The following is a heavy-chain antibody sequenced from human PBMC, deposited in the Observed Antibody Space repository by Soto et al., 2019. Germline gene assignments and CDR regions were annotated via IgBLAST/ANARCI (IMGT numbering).Heavy chain of an antibody. D-gene: IGHD5-18*01. V-gene: IGHV4-39*01. CDR3: ARHLGVDTAPFWELYYFDY. J-gene: IGHJ4*02. CDR2: IYYSGST. Sequence: TSETLSLTCTVSGGSIISSSYCWGWIRQPPGKGLEWIGSIYYSGSTYYNPSLKSRVTISVDTSKNQFSLKLSSVTAADTAVYYCARHLGVDTAPFWELYYFDYWGQGTLVTVS. CDR1: GGSIISSSYC.